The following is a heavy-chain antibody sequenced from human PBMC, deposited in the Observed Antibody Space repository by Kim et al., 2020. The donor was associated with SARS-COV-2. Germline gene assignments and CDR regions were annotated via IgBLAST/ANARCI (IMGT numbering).Heavy chain of an antibody. J-gene: IGHJ6*02. Sequence: GGSLRLSCAASGFTFSDYAMHWVRQAPGKGLEWLAVISKAGNDQFYSDSVKGRFSIFRVNSQNTVFLQVNSLRVEDSAVYYCARDRLVRTIYGVLWSGPKDYYYFYSMDIWGLGTTVTVSS. CDR2: ISKAGNDQ. D-gene: IGHD3-3*01. CDR1: GFTFSDYA. CDR3: ARDRLVRTIYGVLWSGPKDYYYFYSMDI. V-gene: IGHV3-30*04.